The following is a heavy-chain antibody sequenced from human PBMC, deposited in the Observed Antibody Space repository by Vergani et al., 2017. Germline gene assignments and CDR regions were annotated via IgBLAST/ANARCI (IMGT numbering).Heavy chain of an antibody. CDR1: GFTFSSYS. Sequence: EVQLVESGGGLVQPGGSLRLSCVTSGFTFSSYSMKWVRQAPGKGLEWVSYISSSSSTIYYADSVRGRFTISRDSGENSMYLQMNSLRVEDTAVYYCARGNYYGSGTYVDPWGQGTLVTVSS. D-gene: IGHD3-10*01. V-gene: IGHV3-48*01. CDR2: ISSSSSTI. CDR3: ARGNYYGSGTYVDP. J-gene: IGHJ5*02.